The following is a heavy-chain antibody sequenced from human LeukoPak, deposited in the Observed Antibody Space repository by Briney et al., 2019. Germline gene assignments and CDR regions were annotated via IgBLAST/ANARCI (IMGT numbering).Heavy chain of an antibody. CDR3: ARVQQYDKFDY. D-gene: IGHD3-22*01. V-gene: IGHV3-48*03. J-gene: IGHJ4*02. Sequence: DPGGSLRLSCAASGFTFSSYEMNWVRQAPGKGLEWVSYISSSGSTIYYADSVKGRFTISRDNAKNSLYLQMNSLRAEDTAFYFCARVQQYDKFDYWGQGTLVTVSS. CDR1: GFTFSSYE. CDR2: ISSSGSTI.